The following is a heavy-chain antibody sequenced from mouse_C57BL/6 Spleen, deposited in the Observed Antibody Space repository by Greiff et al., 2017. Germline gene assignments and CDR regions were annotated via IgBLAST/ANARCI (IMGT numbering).Heavy chain of an antibody. J-gene: IGHJ2*01. Sequence: QVTLKQSGPGILQSSPTLSLTCSFSGYSLSTSGMGVSWIRQPSGKGLVWLVYIYWVGDKRNNPSMKSPLTISKDTSRNQVFLKITRVDTADTATYDCARTGSGYESYFDYWGQGTTLTVSS. CDR2: IYWVGDK. CDR1: GYSLSTSGMG. CDR3: ARTGSGYESYFDY. D-gene: IGHD1-1*01. V-gene: IGHV8-12*01.